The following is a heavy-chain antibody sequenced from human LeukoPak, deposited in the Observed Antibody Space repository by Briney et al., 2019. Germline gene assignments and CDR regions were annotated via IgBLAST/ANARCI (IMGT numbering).Heavy chain of an antibody. D-gene: IGHD3-10*01. CDR3: ARYYYGSGSYFDYYGMDV. J-gene: IGHJ6*02. Sequence: PGGSLRLSCAASGFTFDDYGMSWVRQAPGKGLEWVSGINWNGGSTGYADSVKGRFTISRDNAKNSLYLQMNSLRAEDTALYHCARYYYGSGSYFDYYGMDVWGQGTTVTVSS. CDR1: GFTFDDYG. CDR2: INWNGGST. V-gene: IGHV3-20*01.